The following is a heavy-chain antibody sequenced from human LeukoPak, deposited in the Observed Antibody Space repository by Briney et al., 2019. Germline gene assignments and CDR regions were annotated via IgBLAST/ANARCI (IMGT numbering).Heavy chain of an antibody. D-gene: IGHD1-26*01. J-gene: IGHJ5*02. CDR3: ARGGHGAADQ. V-gene: IGHV3-11*05. CDR2: ISPSTTHT. Sequence: GGSLRLSCAASGITVSSNYMSWSRQAPGKGLEWLSYISPSTTHTSYADSVKGRFTISRDNAKNLLFLQMNSLRAEDTAVYYCARGGHGAADQWGQGTLVTVSS. CDR1: GITVSSNY.